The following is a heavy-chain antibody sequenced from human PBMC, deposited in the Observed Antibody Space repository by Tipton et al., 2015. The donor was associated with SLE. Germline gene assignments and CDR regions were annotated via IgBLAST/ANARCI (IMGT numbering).Heavy chain of an antibody. V-gene: IGHV4-4*07. J-gene: IGHJ4*02. CDR3: ARDWGGEALDF. D-gene: IGHD2-21*01. CDR2: IYTGGRT. CDR1: GGSIIGYY. Sequence: TLSLTCTVSGGSIIGYYWSWIRQPAGKGPEWIGRIYTGGRTIHNPSLNSRVTMSLDTSKSQFSLKLTSVTAADTAVDYCARDWGGEALDFWGQGTLVTVSS.